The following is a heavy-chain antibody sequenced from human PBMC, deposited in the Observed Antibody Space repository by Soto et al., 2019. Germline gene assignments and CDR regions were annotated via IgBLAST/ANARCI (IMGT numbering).Heavy chain of an antibody. V-gene: IGHV3-30-3*01. Sequence: VGSLRLSCAASGFTFSSYAMHWVRQAPGKGLEWVAVISYDGSNKYYADSVKGRFTISRDNSKNTLYLQMNSLRAEDTAVYYCVSGGSGGATFDYWGQGTLVTVSS. D-gene: IGHD3-16*01. J-gene: IGHJ4*02. CDR3: VSGGSGGATFDY. CDR2: ISYDGSNK. CDR1: GFTFSSYA.